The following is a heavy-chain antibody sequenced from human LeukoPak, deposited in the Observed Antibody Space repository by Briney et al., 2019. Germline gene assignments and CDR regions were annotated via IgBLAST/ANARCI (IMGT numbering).Heavy chain of an antibody. CDR2: VHYSGST. Sequence: SETLSLTCTVSGGSISDYYWNWIRQPPGKGLEWIGYVHYSGSTNYNPSLKSRVTMSIDTSKNQFSLRLSSVTAADTAVYYCARYGVGSSWAQAFDIWGQGTMVTVSS. CDR3: ARYGVGSSWAQAFDI. V-gene: IGHV4-59*01. D-gene: IGHD6-13*01. CDR1: GGSISDYY. J-gene: IGHJ3*02.